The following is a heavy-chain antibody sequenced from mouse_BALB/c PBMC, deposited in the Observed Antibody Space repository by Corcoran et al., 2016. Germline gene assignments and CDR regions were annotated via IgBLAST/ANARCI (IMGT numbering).Heavy chain of an antibody. V-gene: IGHV1-22*01. CDR2: INPNNGGT. Sequence: EVQLQQSGPELVKPGTSVKISCKTSGYTFTEYTMHWGKQSHGKSLEWIGGINPNNGGTSYNQKFKGKATLTVDKSSRTAYMEIRSLTSEDSAVYYCARTYYGSTWFSYWGQGTLVTVSA. CDR1: GYTFTEYT. D-gene: IGHD1-1*01. J-gene: IGHJ3*01. CDR3: ARTYYGSTWFSY.